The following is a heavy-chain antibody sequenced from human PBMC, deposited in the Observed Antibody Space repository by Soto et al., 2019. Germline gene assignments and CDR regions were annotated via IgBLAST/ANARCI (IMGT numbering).Heavy chain of an antibody. CDR2: IYSGGNT. J-gene: IGHJ5*02. V-gene: IGHV3-66*01. Sequence: PGGSLRLSCAASGFTVSNNYMSWVRQAPGKGLEWVSLIYSGGNTYYTDSVKGRFTLSRDNSKNTLYLQLNSLRAEDTAVYYCARDLRYSNYAWGQGTLVTSPQ. CDR1: GFTVSNNY. D-gene: IGHD4-4*01. CDR3: ARDLRYSNYA.